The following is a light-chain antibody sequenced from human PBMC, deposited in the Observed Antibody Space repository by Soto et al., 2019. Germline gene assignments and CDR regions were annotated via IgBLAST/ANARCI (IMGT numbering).Light chain of an antibody. CDR3: QHYNNDPPWT. J-gene: IGKJ1*01. CDR1: QSISHY. V-gene: IGKV1-5*01. CDR2: DAS. Sequence: DIQMTQSPSTLSASVGDRVTITCRASQSISHYLAWYHQKPGKAPRLLIYDASNLESGVPSRFSGSSSGTEFTLTISSLQPDDFATYYCQHYNNDPPWTFGQGTKVEVK.